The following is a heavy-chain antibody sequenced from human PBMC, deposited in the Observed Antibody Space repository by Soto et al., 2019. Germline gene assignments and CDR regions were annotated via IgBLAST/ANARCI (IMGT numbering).Heavy chain of an antibody. CDR1: GYTFTSYV. Sequence: ASVKGACKASGYTFTSYVMHWVRQAPGQRLEWMGWINAGNGNTKYSQKFQGRVTITRDTSASTAYMELSSLRSEDTAVYYCARDPGYSYGYNWGQGTLVTVSS. D-gene: IGHD5-18*01. CDR2: INAGNGNT. CDR3: ARDPGYSYGYN. J-gene: IGHJ4*02. V-gene: IGHV1-3*01.